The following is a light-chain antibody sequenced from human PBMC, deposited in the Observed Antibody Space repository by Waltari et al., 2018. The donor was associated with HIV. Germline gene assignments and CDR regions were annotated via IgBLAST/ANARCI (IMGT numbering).Light chain of an antibody. V-gene: IGKV1-9*01. J-gene: IGKJ1*01. CDR3: QQLNEYPWT. CDR2: AAS. CDR1: QDIRNY. Sequence: DIQLTQSPSFLSASVGDRVTITCRASQDIRNYLAWYQQKLGKAPKLLIYAASSLQSGVPSRFSGSGSATQFTLTINSLQPEDFATYHCQQLNEYPWTFGQGTQVEIK.